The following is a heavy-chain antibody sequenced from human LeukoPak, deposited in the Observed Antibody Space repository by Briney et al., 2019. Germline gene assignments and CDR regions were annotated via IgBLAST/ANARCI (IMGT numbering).Heavy chain of an antibody. CDR3: ARSGTVVTPNHLYYCSGMDV. V-gene: IGHV1-8*01. CDR1: GYTFTSYD. CDR2: MNPNSGNT. D-gene: IGHD2-15*01. J-gene: IGHJ6*02. Sequence: GASVKVSCKASGYTFTSYDINWVRQATGQGLEWMGWMNPNSGNTGYAQKFQGRVTMTRNTSISTAYMELSSLRSEDTAVYYCARSGTVVTPNHLYYCSGMDVWGQGTTVTVSS.